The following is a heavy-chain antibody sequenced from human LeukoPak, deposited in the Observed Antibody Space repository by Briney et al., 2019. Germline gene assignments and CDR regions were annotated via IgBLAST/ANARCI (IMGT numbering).Heavy chain of an antibody. Sequence: GGSLRLPCAASGFTFSGYSMNWVRQAPGKGLEWVSSISSSSSYIYYADSVKGRFTISRDNAKNSLYLQMNSLRAEDTAVYYCARAEFIAAAGTRWFDPWGQGTLVTVSS. J-gene: IGHJ5*02. V-gene: IGHV3-21*01. CDR1: GFTFSGYS. D-gene: IGHD6-13*01. CDR2: ISSSSSYI. CDR3: ARAEFIAAAGTRWFDP.